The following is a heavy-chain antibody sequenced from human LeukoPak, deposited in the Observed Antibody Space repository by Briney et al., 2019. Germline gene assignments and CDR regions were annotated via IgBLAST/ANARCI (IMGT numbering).Heavy chain of an antibody. CDR1: GYTFTTHF. Sequence: ASVKVSFKASGYTFTTHFIHWVRQAPGQGLQWMGMINPSGGSAIYAQKFQGRVTMTSDTSTSTVYMELRSLRSEDTALYFCARERGEPHRELDSWGQGTLVTVSS. CDR3: ARERGEPHRELDS. J-gene: IGHJ4*02. D-gene: IGHD3-16*01. V-gene: IGHV1-46*01. CDR2: INPSGGSA.